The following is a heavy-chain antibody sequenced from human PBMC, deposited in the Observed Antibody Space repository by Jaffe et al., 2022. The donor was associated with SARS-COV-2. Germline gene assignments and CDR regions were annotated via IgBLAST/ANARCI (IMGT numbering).Heavy chain of an antibody. Sequence: QVQLVESGGGLVKPGGSLRLSCAASGFTFSDHYMTWIRQAPGKGLEWVSYISSSGSSIYYADSVKGRFTISRDNAKNALYLQMSSLRAEDTAVYYCARDLHDSSAYYKEDYSYYYYYMDVWGRGATVTVSS. CDR2: ISSSGSSI. D-gene: IGHD3-22*01. J-gene: IGHJ6*03. CDR3: ARDLHDSSAYYKEDYSYYYYYMDV. V-gene: IGHV3-11*01. CDR1: GFTFSDHY.